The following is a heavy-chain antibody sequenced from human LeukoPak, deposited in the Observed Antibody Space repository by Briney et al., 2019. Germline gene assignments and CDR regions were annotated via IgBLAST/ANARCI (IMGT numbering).Heavy chain of an antibody. J-gene: IGHJ4*02. D-gene: IGHD3-10*01. Sequence: SETLSLTCAVYGGSFSGYYWSWIRQPPGKGLEWIGEINHSGSTNYNPSLKSRVTISVDTSKNQFSLKLSSVTAADTAVYYCARGGPRRVITMVRGVDDYWGQGTLVTVSS. V-gene: IGHV4-34*01. CDR2: INHSGST. CDR1: GGSFSGYY. CDR3: ARGGPRRVITMVRGVDDY.